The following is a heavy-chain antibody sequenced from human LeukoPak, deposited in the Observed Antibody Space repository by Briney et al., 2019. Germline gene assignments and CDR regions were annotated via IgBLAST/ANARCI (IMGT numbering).Heavy chain of an antibody. CDR1: GFTFSSYE. J-gene: IGHJ5*02. Sequence: GGSLRLSCAASGFTFSSYEMHWVRQAPGKGLEWVADISSSGTTIYYADSVKGRFTISRDNAKNSLYLQMNSLRAEDTAVYYCARLLVATPGVDPWGQGTLVTVSS. D-gene: IGHD5-12*01. CDR3: ARLLVATPGVDP. V-gene: IGHV3-48*03. CDR2: ISSSGTTI.